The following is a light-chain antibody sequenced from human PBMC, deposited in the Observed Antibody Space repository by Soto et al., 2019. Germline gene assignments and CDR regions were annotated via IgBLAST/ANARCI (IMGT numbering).Light chain of an antibody. J-gene: IGKJ5*01. CDR1: QGISTW. CDR2: AAS. V-gene: IGKV1-12*01. CDR3: QHDDSLALIT. Sequence: DIQMTQSPSSVSASIGDRVTITCRASQGISTWLAWYQQRPGRAPKLLIYAASSLQSGVPSRFSGSGSGTDFTLTITSVQPEDFATYYCQHDDSLALITFGQGTRLEIK.